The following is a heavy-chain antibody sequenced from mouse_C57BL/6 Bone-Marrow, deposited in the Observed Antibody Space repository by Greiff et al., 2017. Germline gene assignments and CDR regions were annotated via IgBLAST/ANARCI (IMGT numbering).Heavy chain of an antibody. D-gene: IGHD1-1*02. CDR1: GYTFTEYT. CDR2: FYPGSGSI. V-gene: IGHV1-62-2*01. Sequence: LVESGAELVKPGASVKLSCKASGYTFTEYTIHWVTQRSGQGLEWIGWFYPGSGSIKYNEKFKDKATLTADKSSSTVYMELSRLTSEDSAVYFCARHEGGGSNHWYFDVWGTGTTVTVSS. J-gene: IGHJ1*03. CDR3: ARHEGGGSNHWYFDV.